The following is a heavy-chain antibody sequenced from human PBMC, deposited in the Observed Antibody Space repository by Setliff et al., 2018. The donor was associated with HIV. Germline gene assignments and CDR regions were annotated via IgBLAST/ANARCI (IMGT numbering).Heavy chain of an antibody. V-gene: IGHV3-7*01. CDR3: GVSGGSSPGY. CDR1: GFTFRTSW. J-gene: IGHJ4*02. D-gene: IGHD2-15*01. CDR2: IKQDGSEE. Sequence: GSLRLSCVASGFTFRTSWMAWVRQAPGKALEWVAKIKQDGSEEYYVDSVKGRFTISRDNAKNTHYLQMTSLRHEDTAVYYCGVSGGSSPGYWGQGTLVTVSS.